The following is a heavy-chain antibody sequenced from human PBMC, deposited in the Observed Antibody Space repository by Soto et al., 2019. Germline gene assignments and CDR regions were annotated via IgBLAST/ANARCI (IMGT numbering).Heavy chain of an antibody. CDR1: GFSLSTREVG. CDR2: IYWDDDK. CDR3: AHRAYYDGSGSYYTH. V-gene: IGHV2-5*02. Sequence: SGPTLVNPTQTLTLTCSFSGFSLSTREVGVGWIRQPPGKALEWLALIYWDDDKRYRPSLKSRLTIVKDTSKNLVILIMTNMDPEDTASYYCAHRAYYDGSGSYYTHWGQGILVTVSS. D-gene: IGHD3-10*01. J-gene: IGHJ4*02.